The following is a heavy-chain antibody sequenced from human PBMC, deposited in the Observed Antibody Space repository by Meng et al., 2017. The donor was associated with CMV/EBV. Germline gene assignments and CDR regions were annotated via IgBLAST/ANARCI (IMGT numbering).Heavy chain of an antibody. CDR1: GYPFTSYY. V-gene: IGHV1-46*01. Sequence: QVQLVQAGAEVKKPGASVKVSCKASGYPFTSYYMHWVRQSPGQGLEWMGIINPSGGSTSYAQKFQGRVTMTRDTSTSTVYMELSSLRSEDTAVYYCALAEYSSSLFDYWGQGTLVTVSS. J-gene: IGHJ4*02. CDR3: ALAEYSSSLFDY. D-gene: IGHD6-13*01. CDR2: INPSGGST.